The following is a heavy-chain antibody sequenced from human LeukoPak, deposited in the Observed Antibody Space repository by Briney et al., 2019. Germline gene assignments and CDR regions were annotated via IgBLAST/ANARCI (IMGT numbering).Heavy chain of an antibody. D-gene: IGHD3-16*01. CDR2: ISSNGGTT. Sequence: GGSLRLSCAASGFTFRSYSMDWVRLAPGKGLEYVSIISSNGGTTYYADSVKGRFTISRDNSKNTLYLQMGSLRAEDMAVYYCGKSLGGITYGPGYYGGQGTLVTVSS. CDR1: GFTFRSYS. J-gene: IGHJ4*02. CDR3: GKSLGGITYGPGYY. V-gene: IGHV3-64*02.